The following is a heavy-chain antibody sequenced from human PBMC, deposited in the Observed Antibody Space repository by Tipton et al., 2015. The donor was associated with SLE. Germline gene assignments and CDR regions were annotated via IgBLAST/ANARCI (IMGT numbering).Heavy chain of an antibody. V-gene: IGHV4-34*01. D-gene: IGHD3-16*02. CDR1: GYSISSGYY. Sequence: TLSLTCAVSGYSISSGYYWSWIRQPPGKGLEWIGEINHSGSTNYNPSLKSRVTISVDTSKNQFSLKLSSVTAADTAVYYCARELRATFGGVIEDYWGQGTLVTVSS. J-gene: IGHJ4*02. CDR3: ARELRATFGGVIEDY. CDR2: INHSGST.